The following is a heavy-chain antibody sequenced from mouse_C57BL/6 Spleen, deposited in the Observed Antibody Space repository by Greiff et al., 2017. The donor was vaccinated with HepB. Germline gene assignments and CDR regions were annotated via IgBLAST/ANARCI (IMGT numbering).Heavy chain of an antibody. CDR3: ARAIDYDYDWFAY. CDR1: GYTFTSYT. Sequence: VQLQQSGAELARPGASVKMSCKASGYTFTSYTMHWVKQRPGQGLEWIGYINPSSGYTKYNQKFKDKATLTADKSSSTAYMQLSSLTSEDSAVYYCARAIDYDYDWFAYWGQGTLVTVSA. D-gene: IGHD2-4*01. V-gene: IGHV1-4*01. CDR2: INPSSGYT. J-gene: IGHJ3*01.